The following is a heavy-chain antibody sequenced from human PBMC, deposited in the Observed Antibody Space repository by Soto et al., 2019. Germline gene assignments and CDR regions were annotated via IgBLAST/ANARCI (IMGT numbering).Heavy chain of an antibody. CDR1: GGSISSYY. V-gene: IGHV4-59*01. D-gene: IGHD2-2*02. CDR3: ARDVGYCISTSCYSWFDP. J-gene: IGHJ5*02. CDR2: IYYSGST. Sequence: QVQLQESGPGLVKPSETLSLTCTVSGGSISSYYWSWIRQPPGKGLEWIGYIYYSGSTNYNPSLKSRVTISVAASKNQFSLKLSSVTAADTAVYYCARDVGYCISTSCYSWFDPWGQGTLVTVSS.